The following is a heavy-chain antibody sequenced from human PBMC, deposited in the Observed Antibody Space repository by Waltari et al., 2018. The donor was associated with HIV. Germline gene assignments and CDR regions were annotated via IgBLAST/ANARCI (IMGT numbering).Heavy chain of an antibody. Sequence: QLQLQESGPGLVKPSETLSLTCTVSGGSISSSSYYWGWIRQPPGKGLEWIGSIYYSGSTYYNPSLKSRVTISVDTSNNQFSLKLSSVTAADTAVYYCARHSRITMIGNWFDPWGQGTLVTVSS. J-gene: IGHJ5*02. V-gene: IGHV4-39*01. D-gene: IGHD3-22*01. CDR3: ARHSRITMIGNWFDP. CDR1: GGSISSSSYY. CDR2: IYYSGST.